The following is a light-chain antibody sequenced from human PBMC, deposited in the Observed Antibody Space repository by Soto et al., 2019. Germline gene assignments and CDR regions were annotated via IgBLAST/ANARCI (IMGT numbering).Light chain of an antibody. V-gene: IGKV3-15*01. CDR3: QQYNNWPRT. CDR2: GAS. J-gene: IGKJ1*01. CDR1: QSVSSN. Sequence: EIVMTDSPATLSVSRWERATLSCRASQSVSSNLAWYQQKPGQAPRLLIYGASTRATGIPARFSGSGSGTEFTLTISSLQSEDFAVYYCQQYNNWPRTFGQGTKVDIK.